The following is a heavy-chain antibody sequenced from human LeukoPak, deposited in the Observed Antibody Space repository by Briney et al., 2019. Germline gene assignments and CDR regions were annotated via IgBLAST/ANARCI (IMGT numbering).Heavy chain of an antibody. CDR3: TRQECSGGSCSYVDF. J-gene: IGHJ4*02. V-gene: IGHV3-73*01. CDR2: IRNKPNSYTT. Sequence: PGGSLRLSCAASGFDFSGFYVHWVRQTSGRGLEWVGLIRNKPNSYTTVYAASVKGRFTISRDDSKNTAYLQMNSLKAEDTAVYYCTRQECSGGSCSYVDFWGQGTLVTVSS. CDR1: GFDFSGFY. D-gene: IGHD2-15*01.